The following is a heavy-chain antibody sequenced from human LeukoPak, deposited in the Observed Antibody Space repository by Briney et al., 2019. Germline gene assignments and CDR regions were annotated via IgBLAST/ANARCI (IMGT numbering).Heavy chain of an antibody. Sequence: PGGSLRLSCAASGFTFSSYAMSWVRQAPGKGLEWVSAISGSGGSTYHADSVKGRFTISRDNSKNTLYLQMNGLRAEDTAVYYCAEGYSYGYANFDYWGQGTLVTVSS. V-gene: IGHV3-23*01. D-gene: IGHD5-18*01. CDR2: ISGSGGST. J-gene: IGHJ4*02. CDR1: GFTFSSYA. CDR3: AEGYSYGYANFDY.